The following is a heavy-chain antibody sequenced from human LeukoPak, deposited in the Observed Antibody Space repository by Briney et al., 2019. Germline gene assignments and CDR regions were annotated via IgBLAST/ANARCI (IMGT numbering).Heavy chain of an antibody. Sequence: SETLSLTCTVSGGSISTSFWSWLRQPPGKGLEWIGYIHKNVRTNYNPSLKSRVTISSDMSKNQFSLKLTSVTTADTAVYFCAKTFDTSGYYYFYDHWGQGTLVTVSS. V-gene: IGHV4-59*01. CDR2: IHKNVRT. CDR3: AKTFDTSGYYYFYDH. CDR1: GGSISTSF. D-gene: IGHD3-22*01. J-gene: IGHJ4*02.